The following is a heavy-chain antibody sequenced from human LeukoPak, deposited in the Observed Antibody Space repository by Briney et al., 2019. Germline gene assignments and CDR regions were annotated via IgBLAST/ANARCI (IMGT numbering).Heavy chain of an antibody. CDR3: AKDPEMATAAGDY. CDR2: ISYDGNNK. D-gene: IGHD5-24*01. V-gene: IGHV3-30*18. J-gene: IGHJ4*02. CDR1: GFTVSSNY. Sequence: PGGFLRLSCAASGFTVSSNYMNWVRQAPGKGLEWVGVISYDGNNKYYADSVKGRFTISRDNSKNTLYLQMNSLRAEDTAVYYCAKDPEMATAAGDYWGQGTLVIVSS.